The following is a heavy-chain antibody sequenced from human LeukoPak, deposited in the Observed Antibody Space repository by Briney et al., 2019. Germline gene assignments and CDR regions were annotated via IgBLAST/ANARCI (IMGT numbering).Heavy chain of an antibody. CDR3: ARVGISRYCSSTSCYAFDY. Sequence: ASVKVSCKASGYTFTRYYIHWVRQAPGQGLEWMGWINPNSGGTNYAQKFQGRVAMTRDTSISTAYMELSRLRSDDTAVYYCARVGISRYCSSTSCYAFDYWGQGTLVTVSS. D-gene: IGHD2-2*01. V-gene: IGHV1-2*02. J-gene: IGHJ4*02. CDR1: GYTFTRYY. CDR2: INPNSGGT.